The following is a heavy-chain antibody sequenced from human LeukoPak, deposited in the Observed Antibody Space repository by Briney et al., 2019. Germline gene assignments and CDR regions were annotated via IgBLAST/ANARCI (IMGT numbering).Heavy chain of an antibody. D-gene: IGHD2-2*01. J-gene: IGHJ4*02. CDR3: VRHVPGSYHSGFDY. Sequence: GESLKISCKGSGYIFATKWIGWVRQMPGKGLEWMGIIYPGDSDTRYSPSFQGQVTISADKSINTAYLQWSSLKASDTAIYYCVRHVPGSYHSGFDYWGQGTLVTVSS. CDR2: IYPGDSDT. V-gene: IGHV5-51*01. CDR1: GYIFATKW.